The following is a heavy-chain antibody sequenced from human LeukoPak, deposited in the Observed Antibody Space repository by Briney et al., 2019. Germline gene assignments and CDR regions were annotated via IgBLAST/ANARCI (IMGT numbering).Heavy chain of an antibody. D-gene: IGHD2-2*01. CDR1: GFTFSSYA. J-gene: IGHJ4*02. CDR2: ISAGSST. V-gene: IGHV3-23*01. Sequence: GGSLRLSCAASGFTFSSYAMSWVRQAPGKGLEWVSAISAGSSTYYADSVKGRFTISRDNSKNTLYLQMNSLRAEDTAVYYCAKRGSTNPNGINDSWGQGTLVTVSS. CDR3: AKRGSTNPNGINDS.